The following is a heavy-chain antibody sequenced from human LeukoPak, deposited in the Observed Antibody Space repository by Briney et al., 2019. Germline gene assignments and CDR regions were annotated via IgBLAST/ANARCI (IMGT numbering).Heavy chain of an antibody. V-gene: IGHV3-21*04. CDR2: ISSSSSYI. D-gene: IGHD3-22*01. Sequence: GGSLRLSCAASGFTFSSYSMNWVRQAPGKGLEWVSSISSSSSYIYYADSVKGRFTISRDNAKNSLYLQMSSLRAEDTAVYYCARASIVVVTHNWFDPWGQGTLVTVSS. CDR1: GFTFSSYS. CDR3: ARASIVVVTHNWFDP. J-gene: IGHJ5*02.